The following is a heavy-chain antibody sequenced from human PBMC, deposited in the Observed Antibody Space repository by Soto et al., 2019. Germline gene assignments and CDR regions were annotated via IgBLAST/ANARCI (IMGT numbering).Heavy chain of an antibody. V-gene: IGHV3-48*02. CDR3: SRGMSHRASVKIFCVGDNWFDP. D-gene: IGHD3-3*01. J-gene: IGHJ5*02. CDR1: GFTFSSYS. Sequence: EVQLVESGGGLVQPGGSLRLSCAASGFTFSSYSMNWVRQAPGKGLEWVSYISSSSSTIYYADSVKGRFTISRDNATNPLYQQMNSLGDEAKAVYYCSRGMSHRASVKIFCVGDNWFDPWGQGTLVMVSS. CDR2: ISSSSSTI.